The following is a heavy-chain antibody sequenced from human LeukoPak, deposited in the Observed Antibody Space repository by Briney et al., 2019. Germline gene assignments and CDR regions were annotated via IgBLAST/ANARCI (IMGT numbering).Heavy chain of an antibody. CDR3: ARDSGYNAFDY. Sequence: PGGSLRLSCADSGFLFSNSWMAWVRQAPGRGLEWLANINQDGSAKTCVDSVKGRFTISRVNAKNSLYLQMNSLRAEDTAMYYCARDSGYNAFDYWGQGTLVTVSS. CDR1: GFLFSNSW. CDR2: INQDGSAK. D-gene: IGHD5-12*01. J-gene: IGHJ4*02. V-gene: IGHV3-7*05.